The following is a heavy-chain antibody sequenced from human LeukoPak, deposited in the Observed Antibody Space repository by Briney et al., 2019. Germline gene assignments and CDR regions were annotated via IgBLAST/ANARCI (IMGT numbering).Heavy chain of an antibody. D-gene: IGHD5-12*01. Sequence: GGSLRLSCAASGFTFSCYGMHWVRQAPGKGLEWVAVISYDGSNKYYADSVKGRFTISRDNSKNTLYLQMNSLRAEDTAVYYCARVRNYSGYKGAFDIWGQGTMVTVSS. CDR1: GFTFSCYG. CDR2: ISYDGSNK. CDR3: ARVRNYSGYKGAFDI. V-gene: IGHV3-30*03. J-gene: IGHJ3*02.